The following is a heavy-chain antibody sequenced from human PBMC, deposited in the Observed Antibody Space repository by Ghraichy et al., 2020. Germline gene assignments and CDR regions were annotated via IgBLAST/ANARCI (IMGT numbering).Heavy chain of an antibody. V-gene: IGHV3-23*01. CDR1: GFTFSSYA. CDR3: AKDLRYYDSSGYPLPFSHLYGY. J-gene: IGHJ4*02. CDR2: ISGSGGST. D-gene: IGHD3-22*01. Sequence: GGSLRLSCAASGFTFSSYAMSWVRQAPGKGLEWVSAISGSGGSTYYADSVKGRFTISRDNSKNTLYLQMNSLRAEDTAVYYCAKDLRYYDSSGYPLPFSHLYGYWGQGTLVTVSS.